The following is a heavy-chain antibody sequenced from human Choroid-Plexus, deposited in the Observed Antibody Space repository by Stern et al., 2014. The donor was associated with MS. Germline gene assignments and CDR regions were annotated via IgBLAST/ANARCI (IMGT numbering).Heavy chain of an antibody. V-gene: IGHV3-30*18. Sequence: VQLGESGGGVVQPGRPLRLSCVASGFTFGSCAMHWVRQAPGKGLEWVAGVSYDGSNKYYADSGKGRFNISRDNSQNTLYMQMSSLRPEDTAVYYCAKDRQYLTYFFDHWGQGSLVTVSS. CDR2: VSYDGSNK. CDR3: AKDRQYLTYFFDH. CDR1: GFTFGSCA. J-gene: IGHJ5*02. D-gene: IGHD2/OR15-2a*01.